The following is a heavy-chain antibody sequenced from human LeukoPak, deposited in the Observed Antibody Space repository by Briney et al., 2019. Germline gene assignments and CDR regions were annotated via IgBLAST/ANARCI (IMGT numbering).Heavy chain of an antibody. J-gene: IGHJ4*02. CDR3: AKDEAARPRPPGLFDY. Sequence: PGGSLRLSCAASGFTFSSYAMSWVRQAPGKGLEWVSAISGSGGSTYYADSVKGRFTISRDNSKNTLYLQMNSLRAEDTAVYYCAKDEAARPRPPGLFDYWGQGTLVTVSS. V-gene: IGHV3-23*01. D-gene: IGHD6-6*01. CDR1: GFTFSSYA. CDR2: ISGSGGST.